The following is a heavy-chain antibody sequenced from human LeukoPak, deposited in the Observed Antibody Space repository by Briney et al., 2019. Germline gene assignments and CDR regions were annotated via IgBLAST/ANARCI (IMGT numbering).Heavy chain of an antibody. CDR3: AKAPTSGYSSGWYGNSFDY. CDR1: GFTFSSYG. CDR2: IRYDGSNK. D-gene: IGHD6-19*01. J-gene: IGHJ4*02. Sequence: PGGSLRLSCAASGFTFSSYGMHWVRQAPGKGLEWVAFIRYDGSNKYYADSVKGRFTISRDNSKNTLYLQMNSLRAEDTAVYYCAKAPTSGYSSGWYGNSFDYWGQGTLVTVSS. V-gene: IGHV3-30*02.